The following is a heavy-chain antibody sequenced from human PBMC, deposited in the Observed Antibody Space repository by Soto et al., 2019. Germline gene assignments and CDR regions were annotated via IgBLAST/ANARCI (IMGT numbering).Heavy chain of an antibody. J-gene: IGHJ6*03. D-gene: IGHD3-3*01. V-gene: IGHV3-23*01. Sequence: PGGSLRLSCAASGLAFNNFAMGWVRQAPGEGLEWVASFTDNGGIAYYADSVKGRFTISRDNSKNTLFLQMFSLSVEDTAVYYFAKDSRSLTRITFFGVDYMDVWGTGTTVTVSS. CDR3: AKDSRSLTRITFFGVDYMDV. CDR1: GLAFNNFA. CDR2: FTDNGGIA.